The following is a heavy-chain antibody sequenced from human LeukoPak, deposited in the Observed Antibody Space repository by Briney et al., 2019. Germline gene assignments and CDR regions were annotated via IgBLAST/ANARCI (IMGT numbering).Heavy chain of an antibody. CDR3: ARDRGGEGLLVY. CDR1: GGSISSYY. J-gene: IGHJ4*02. CDR2: IYNSGTT. Sequence: SETLSLTCTVSGGSISSYYWSWIRQSPGKGLEWIGYIYNSGTTNYNPSLKSRVTISIDTSKSQFSLKLKSVTAADTAVYYCARDRGGEGLLVYWGQGALVTVSS. V-gene: IGHV4-59*01. D-gene: IGHD3-16*01.